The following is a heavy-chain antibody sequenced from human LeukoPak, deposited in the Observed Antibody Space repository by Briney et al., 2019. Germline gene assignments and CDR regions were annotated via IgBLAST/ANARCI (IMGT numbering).Heavy chain of an antibody. D-gene: IGHD6-19*01. V-gene: IGHV3-7*03. J-gene: IGHJ4*02. CDR2: IKRDGSEK. Sequence: GGSLRLSCAASGFTFSTYSMNWVRQAPGKGLEWVANIKRDGSEKYYVDSVKGRFTISRDNAKNSLDLQMNSLRVEDTAVYYCARLGPASSGWPESFDYWGQGTLVTVSS. CDR1: GFTFSTYS. CDR3: ARLGPASSGWPESFDY.